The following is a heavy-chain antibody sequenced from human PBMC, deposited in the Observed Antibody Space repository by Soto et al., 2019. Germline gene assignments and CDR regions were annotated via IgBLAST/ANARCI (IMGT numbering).Heavy chain of an antibody. CDR1: GGTFSSYA. V-gene: IGHV1-69*12. Sequence: QVQLVQSGAEVKKPGSSVQVSCKASGGTFSSYAFTWVRQAPGQGLEWMGGIVPMFGTTSYAQQFQGRVTFTADESQTTAYMELGSRGSEATAVYYCAREEIIVAGSRPQYSCSNSGMDVWGQGTTVTVSS. J-gene: IGHJ6*02. CDR3: AREEIIVAGSRPQYSCSNSGMDV. CDR2: IVPMFGTT. D-gene: IGHD3-22*01.